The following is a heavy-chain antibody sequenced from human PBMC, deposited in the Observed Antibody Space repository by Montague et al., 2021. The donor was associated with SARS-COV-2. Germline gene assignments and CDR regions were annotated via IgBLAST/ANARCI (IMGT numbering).Heavy chain of an antibody. CDR1: GGSFSGYY. J-gene: IGHJ6*02. Sequence: SETLSLTCAVYGGSFSGYYWSWIRQPPGQGLEWIGEINHSGSTNYNPSLKSRVTISVDTSKNQFSLKLSSVTAADTAVYYCARELFGDSFYYGMDVWGQGTTVTVSS. V-gene: IGHV4-34*01. D-gene: IGHD4-17*01. CDR2: INHSGST. CDR3: ARELFGDSFYYGMDV.